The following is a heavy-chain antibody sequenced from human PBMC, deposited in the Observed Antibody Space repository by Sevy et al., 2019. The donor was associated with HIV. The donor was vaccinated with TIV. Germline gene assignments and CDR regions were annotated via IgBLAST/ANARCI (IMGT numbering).Heavy chain of an antibody. CDR3: ARHVVVTATLDY. J-gene: IGHJ4*02. CDR2: IYYSGST. CDR1: GCSISSSSYY. Sequence: SETLSLTCTVSGCSISSSSYYWGWIRQPPGKGLEWIGSIYYSGSTYYNPSLKSRVTISVDTSKNQFSLKLSSVTAADTAVYYCARHVVVTATLDYWGQGTLVTVSS. V-gene: IGHV4-39*01. D-gene: IGHD2-21*02.